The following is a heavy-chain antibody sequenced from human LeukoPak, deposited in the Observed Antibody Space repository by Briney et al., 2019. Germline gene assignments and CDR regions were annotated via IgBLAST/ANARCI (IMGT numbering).Heavy chain of an antibody. CDR2: IIPIFGTA. D-gene: IGHD3-10*01. Sequence: SVKVSCKASGGTFSSYAISWVRQAPGQGLEWMGGIIPIFGTANYAQKLQGRVTLTVDESTSTAYMELSSLRSEDTAVYYCARAPFNRITMVRGVIGWFDPWGQGTLVTVSS. V-gene: IGHV1-69*01. J-gene: IGHJ5*02. CDR1: GGTFSSYA. CDR3: ARAPFNRITMVRGVIGWFDP.